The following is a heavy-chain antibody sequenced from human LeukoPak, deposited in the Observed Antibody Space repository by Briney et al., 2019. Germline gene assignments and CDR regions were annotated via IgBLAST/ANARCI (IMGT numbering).Heavy chain of an antibody. J-gene: IGHJ4*02. Sequence: GEALKISCKGSGYSFTSYWIGWVRQMPGKGLEWMGIIYPGDSDTRYSPSFQGQVTISADKSISTAYLQWSSLKATDTAMYYCARQVDGYITPFDFWGQGTLVTVSS. CDR3: ARQVDGYITPFDF. CDR1: GYSFTSYW. V-gene: IGHV5-51*01. CDR2: IYPGDSDT. D-gene: IGHD5-24*01.